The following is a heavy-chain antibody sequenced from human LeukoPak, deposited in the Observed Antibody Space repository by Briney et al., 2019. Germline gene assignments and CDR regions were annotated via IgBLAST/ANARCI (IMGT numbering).Heavy chain of an antibody. V-gene: IGHV3-21*01. CDR1: GFSFSSYS. D-gene: IGHD6-19*01. CDR2: ISNGDSYM. Sequence: GGSLRLSCAASGFSFSSYSMNWVRQAPGKGLEWVASISNGDSYMYYEDSVEGRFTVSRDNAKNSLYLQMNSLRAEDTAVYYCARAGGDGSGWYVYRYFDLWGRGALVTVSS. CDR3: ARAGGDGSGWYVYRYFDL. J-gene: IGHJ2*01.